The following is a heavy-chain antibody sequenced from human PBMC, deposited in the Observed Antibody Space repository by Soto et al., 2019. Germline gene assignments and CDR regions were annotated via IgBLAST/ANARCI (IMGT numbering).Heavy chain of an antibody. V-gene: IGHV4-30-4*01. J-gene: IGHJ4*02. Sequence: QVQLQESGPGLVKPSQTLSLTCTVSGGSISSGDYYWSWIRQPPGKGLEWIGYIYYSGSTYYNPSLKSRVTISVYTSKTQFSRKLSSVTAADTAVYYCARGGGVYYLGYWGQGTLVTVSS. CDR3: ARGGGVYYLGY. CDR1: GGSISSGDYY. D-gene: IGHD2-8*01. CDR2: IYYSGST.